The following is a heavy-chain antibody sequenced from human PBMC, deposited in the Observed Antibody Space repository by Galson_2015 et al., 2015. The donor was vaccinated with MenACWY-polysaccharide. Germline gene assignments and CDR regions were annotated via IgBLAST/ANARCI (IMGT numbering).Heavy chain of an antibody. J-gene: IGHJ4*02. Sequence: GFSVTATGVGVGWIRQPPGKAPEWLAHIYWDGDKRFSPSLGARLTITKDTSRDQVVLTMTDMDPVDTATYYCVRLLGGVSFDSWGQGTL. D-gene: IGHD1-26*01. V-gene: IGHV2-5*02. CDR1: GFSVTATGVG. CDR2: IYWDGDK. CDR3: VRLLGGVSFDS.